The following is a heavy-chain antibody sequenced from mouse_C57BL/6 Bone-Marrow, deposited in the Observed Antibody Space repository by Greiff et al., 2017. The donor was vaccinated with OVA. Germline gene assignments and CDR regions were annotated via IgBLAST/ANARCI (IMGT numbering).Heavy chain of an antibody. CDR1: GYTFTSYW. V-gene: IGHV1-50*01. Sequence: VQLQQPGAELVKPGASVKLSCKASGYTFTSYWMQWVKQRPGQGLEWIGEIDPSDSYTNYNQKFKGKATLTVDTSSSTAYMQLSSLTSEDSAVYYCARGLITTVVATELGGGYFDYWGQGTTLTVSS. CDR2: IDPSDSYT. CDR3: ARGLITTVVATELGGGYFDY. D-gene: IGHD1-1*01. J-gene: IGHJ2*01.